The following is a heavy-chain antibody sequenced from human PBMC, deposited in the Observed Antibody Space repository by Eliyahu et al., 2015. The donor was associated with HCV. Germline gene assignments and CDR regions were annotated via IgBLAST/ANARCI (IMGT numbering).Heavy chain of an antibody. Sequence: QVQLVQSGAEVKKPGASVKVSCKASGYTFTXYXXHWVRQAPGQGVEGMGGINPNXGGTNYAQKFQGRVTMTRDTSISTAYMELSRLRSDDTAVYYCARAVSEVDIAARSYYYYYYGMDVWGKGTTVTVSS. D-gene: IGHD6-6*01. CDR3: ARAVSEVDIAARSYYYYYYGMDV. V-gene: IGHV1-2*02. CDR2: INPNXGGT. CDR1: GYTFTXYX. J-gene: IGHJ6*04.